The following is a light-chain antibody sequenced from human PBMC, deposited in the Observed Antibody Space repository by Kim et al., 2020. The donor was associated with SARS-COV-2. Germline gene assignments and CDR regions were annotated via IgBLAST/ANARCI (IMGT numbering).Light chain of an antibody. J-gene: IGLJ2*01. CDR3: SSYTSRITLV. Sequence: QSALTQPASVSGSPGQSITISCTGTSSDVGGYNSVSWYRHHPGKAPKVVIYDVNKRPSGISDRFSGSKSGSTASLTISGLQAEDEADYYCSSYTSRITLVFGGGTQLTVL. V-gene: IGLV2-14*01. CDR1: SSDVGGYNS. CDR2: DVN.